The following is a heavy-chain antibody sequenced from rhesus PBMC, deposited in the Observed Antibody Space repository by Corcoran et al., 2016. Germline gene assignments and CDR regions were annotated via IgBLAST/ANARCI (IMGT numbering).Heavy chain of an antibody. CDR1: GGSISSSY. Sequence: QLQLQESGPGLVKPSETLSVTCAVSGGSISSSYWSWIRQAPGKGLEWIGYIYGISSSTNYNPSLKSRVTLSVDTSKNQLSLKLSSVTTADTAVYYCARRYSGSYSFDYWGQGVLVTVSS. D-gene: IGHD1-44*02. CDR3: ARRYSGSYSFDY. V-gene: IGHV4-169*01. J-gene: IGHJ4*01. CDR2: IYGISSST.